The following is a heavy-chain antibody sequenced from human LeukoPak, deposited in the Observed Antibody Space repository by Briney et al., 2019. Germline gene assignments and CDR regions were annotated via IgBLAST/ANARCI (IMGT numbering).Heavy chain of an antibody. CDR1: GYTFTSYD. CDR2: MNPNSGNT. D-gene: IGHD1-26*01. J-gene: IGHJ6*02. Sequence: ASVKVSCTASGYTFTSYDINWVRQATGQGLEWMGWMNPNSGNTGYAQKFQGRVTMTRNTSISTAYMELSSLRSEDTAVYYCVAMGGSYLNYYYYGMDVWGQGTTVTVSS. CDR3: VAMGGSYLNYYYYGMDV. V-gene: IGHV1-8*01.